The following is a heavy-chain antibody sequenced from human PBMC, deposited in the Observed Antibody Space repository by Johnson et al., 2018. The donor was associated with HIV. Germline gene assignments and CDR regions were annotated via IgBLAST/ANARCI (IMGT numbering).Heavy chain of an antibody. D-gene: IGHD2-2*01. Sequence: QMQLVESGGGLVQHGGSLRLSCAASGFTFSSYWMSWVRQAPGKGLEWVALVWYDGGNKYYADSVKGRFTIFRDNSENTLYLQMNSLRAEDKAVYFCARSTGWGLCDAFDILGQGTMVTVSS. CDR1: GFTFSSYW. J-gene: IGHJ3*02. V-gene: IGHV3-33*08. CDR2: VWYDGGNK. CDR3: ARSTGWGLCDAFDI.